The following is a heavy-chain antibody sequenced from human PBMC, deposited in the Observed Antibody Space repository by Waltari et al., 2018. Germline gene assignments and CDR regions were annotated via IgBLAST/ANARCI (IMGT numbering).Heavy chain of an antibody. CDR2: IYHSGST. CDR1: GYSIRSGYY. V-gene: IGHV4-38-2*02. Sequence: QVQLQESGPGLVKPSETLSLTCAVSGYSIRSGYYWGWIRQPPGKGLEWIGSIYHSGSTYYNPSLKSRVTISVDTSKNQFSLKLSSVTAADTAVYYCARDRSSWFRGFDYWGQGTLVTVSS. CDR3: ARDRSSWFRGFDY. D-gene: IGHD6-13*01. J-gene: IGHJ4*02.